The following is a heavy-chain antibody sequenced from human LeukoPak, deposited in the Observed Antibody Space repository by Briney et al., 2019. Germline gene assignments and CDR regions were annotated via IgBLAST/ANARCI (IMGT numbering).Heavy chain of an antibody. CDR2: FDPEDGET. D-gene: IGHD3-22*01. J-gene: IGHJ6*02. CDR1: GHTLTELF. Sequence: ASVKVSCNVSGHTLTELFIHWVRQAPGKGLEWMGGFDPEDGETIYAQKFQGRVTMTADIYTDTAYMELSSLRSEDTAVYYCARNSYYDSSGYQYGGPYYYYGMDVWGQGTTVTVSS. V-gene: IGHV1-24*01. CDR3: ARNSYYDSSGYQYGGPYYYYGMDV.